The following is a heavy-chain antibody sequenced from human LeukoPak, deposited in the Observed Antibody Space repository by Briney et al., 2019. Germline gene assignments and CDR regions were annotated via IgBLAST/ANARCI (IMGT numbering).Heavy chain of an antibody. V-gene: IGHV1-18*01. CDR1: GYTFTSYG. CDR3: ARDSRRYCSGGSCYCDY. D-gene: IGHD2-15*01. Sequence: GASVKVSCKASGYTFTSYGISWVRQAPGQGLEWMGWISAYNGNTNYAQKLQGRVTMTTDTSTSTAYMELRSLRSDDTAVYYCARDSRRYCSGGSCYCDYWGQGTLVTVSS. J-gene: IGHJ4*02. CDR2: ISAYNGNT.